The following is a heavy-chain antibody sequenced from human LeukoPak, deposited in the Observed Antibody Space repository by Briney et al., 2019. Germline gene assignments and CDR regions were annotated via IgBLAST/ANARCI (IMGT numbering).Heavy chain of an antibody. CDR1: GFTFSSYW. V-gene: IGHV3-7*03. J-gene: IGHJ4*02. Sequence: EGSLRLSCAASGFTFSSYWMSWVRQAPGKGLEWVANIKQDGSEKYYVDSVKGRFTISRDNSKNTLYLQMHSLRAEDTAVYYCAKVRAGHYFDYWGQGTLVTVSS. D-gene: IGHD6-19*01. CDR3: AKVRAGHYFDY. CDR2: IKQDGSEK.